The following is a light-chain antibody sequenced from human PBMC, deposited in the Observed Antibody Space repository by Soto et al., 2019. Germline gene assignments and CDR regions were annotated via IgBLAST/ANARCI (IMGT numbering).Light chain of an antibody. Sequence: QSALTQPPSASGSPGQSVTISCTGTSSDVGGYNYVSWYQQHPGKAPKLMIYEVSKRPSGVPDRFSGSKSGNTASLTVSGLQAEDEADYYRSSYAGSNNCVFGTGTKVTVL. CDR3: SSYAGSNNCV. J-gene: IGLJ1*01. CDR2: EVS. CDR1: SSDVGGYNY. V-gene: IGLV2-8*01.